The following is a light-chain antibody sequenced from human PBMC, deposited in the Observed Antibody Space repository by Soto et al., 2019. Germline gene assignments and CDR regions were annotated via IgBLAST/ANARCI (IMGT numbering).Light chain of an antibody. CDR1: QSVSSN. J-gene: IGKJ5*01. Sequence: EVVMTQSPATLSVSPGERATLSCRASQSVSSNLAWYQQKHGQAPRLLIYGASTRATGIPARFSGSGSGTEFTLTISSLQSEDFAVYYCQQYDNWPPITFGHGTRLEIK. CDR2: GAS. V-gene: IGKV3-15*01. CDR3: QQYDNWPPIT.